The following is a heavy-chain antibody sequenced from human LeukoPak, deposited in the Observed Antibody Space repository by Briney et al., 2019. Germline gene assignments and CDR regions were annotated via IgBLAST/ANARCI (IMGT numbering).Heavy chain of an antibody. CDR3: VSGLSTSRYFDWSYFDY. Sequence: ASVKVSCKTSGYTFTGYYLHWVRQATGQGLEWMGWINPNSGDTHSAQNFQGRVTMTRDTSISTAYMELSRLRSDDTAVYYCVSGLSTSRYFDWSYFDYWGQGTLVTVSS. J-gene: IGHJ4*02. CDR1: GYTFTGYY. CDR2: INPNSGDT. V-gene: IGHV1-2*02. D-gene: IGHD3-9*01.